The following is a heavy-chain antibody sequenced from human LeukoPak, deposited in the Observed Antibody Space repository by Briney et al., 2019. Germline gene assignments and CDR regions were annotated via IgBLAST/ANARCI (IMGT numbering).Heavy chain of an antibody. D-gene: IGHD6-13*01. CDR3: ARDPIGSRWPYYFDY. V-gene: IGHV1-3*01. Sequence: PGXXXXWMGXINAGNGNTKYSQKFQARVTITRDTSASTAYMELSSLRSEDTAVYYCARDPIGSRWPYYFDYWGQGTLVTVSS. CDR2: INAGNGNT. J-gene: IGHJ4*02.